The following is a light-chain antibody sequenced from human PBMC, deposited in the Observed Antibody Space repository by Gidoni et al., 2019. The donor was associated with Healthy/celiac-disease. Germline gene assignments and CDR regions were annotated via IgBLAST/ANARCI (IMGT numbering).Light chain of an antibody. V-gene: IGKV1-9*01. CDR1: QGIRSY. CDR2: AAS. Sequence: DIQLTQSPSFLSASVGDRVTITCRASQGIRSYLAWYQQKPGKAPKLLIYAASTLQSGVPSRFSGSGSGTEFTLTISSLQPEDFATYYCQQLNSYPIFTFGPGTKVDIK. CDR3: QQLNSYPIFT. J-gene: IGKJ3*01.